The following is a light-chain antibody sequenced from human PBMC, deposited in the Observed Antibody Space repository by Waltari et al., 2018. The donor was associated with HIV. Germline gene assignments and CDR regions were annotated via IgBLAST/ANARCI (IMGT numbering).Light chain of an antibody. CDR1: SGSIDSNY. CDR3: QSFETGTQV. CDR2: DDD. Sequence: KFMLTQPHSMSESPGKPVTISCTRTSGSIDSNYVQWFQQRPGGAPTTVLFDDDRRPSGVPARFAGSIDKAYSCAYLTIAGLRPEDDADCYCQSFETGTQVCGGGTKLTVL. V-gene: IGLV6-57*03. J-gene: IGLJ3*02.